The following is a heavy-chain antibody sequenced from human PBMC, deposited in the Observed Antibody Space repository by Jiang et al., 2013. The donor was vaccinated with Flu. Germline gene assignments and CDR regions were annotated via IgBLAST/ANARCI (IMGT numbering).Heavy chain of an antibody. D-gene: IGHD6-13*01. V-gene: IGHV2-5*02. CDR3: GHAIASADWGDWFDP. CDR1: GFSLSTHGVG. J-gene: IGHJ5*02. Sequence: KPTQTLTLTCTFSGFSLSTHGVGVGWIRQPPGKALEWLALIYWDDDKHYSPSLKSRLTITKNISKNQVVLTMTNMDPVDTATYFCGHAIASADWGDWFDPWGQGIRGHRLL. CDR2: IYWDDDK.